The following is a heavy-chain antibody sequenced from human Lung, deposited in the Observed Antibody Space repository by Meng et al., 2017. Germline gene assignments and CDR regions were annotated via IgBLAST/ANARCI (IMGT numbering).Heavy chain of an antibody. D-gene: IGHD4-11*01. CDR2: INHSGST. Sequence: QGQLQQGGAGLLKPSETLSLTFVGSGGSFSDYYWSWIRQPPGKGLEWIGEINHSGSTNYNPSLESRATISVDTSQNNLSLKLSSVTAADSAVYYCARGPTTMAHDFDYWGQGTLVTVSS. CDR3: ARGPTTMAHDFDY. CDR1: GGSFSDYY. J-gene: IGHJ4*02. V-gene: IGHV4-34*01.